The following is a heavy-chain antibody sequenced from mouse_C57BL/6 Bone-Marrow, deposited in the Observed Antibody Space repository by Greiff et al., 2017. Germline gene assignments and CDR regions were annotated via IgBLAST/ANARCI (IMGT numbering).Heavy chain of an antibody. CDR1: GYSFTGYY. D-gene: IGHD2-14*01. CDR3: ARRVRRGAYAMDY. V-gene: IGHV1-42*01. Sequence: VQLKQSGPELVKPGASVKISCKASGYSFTGYYMNWVKLSPEQSLEWIGEINPSTGGTTYNQKFKAKATLTVDKSSSTAYMQLKSLTSEDSAVYYCARRVRRGAYAMDYWGQGTSVTVSS. J-gene: IGHJ4*01. CDR2: INPSTGGT.